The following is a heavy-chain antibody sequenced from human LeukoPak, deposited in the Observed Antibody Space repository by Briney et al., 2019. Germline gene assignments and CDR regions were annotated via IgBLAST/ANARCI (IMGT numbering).Heavy chain of an antibody. V-gene: IGHV3-48*01. CDR2: ISSSSSTI. CDR3: AKGFDTHYFDY. Sequence: GGSLRLSCVASGFTFSSYSMNWVRQAPGKGLEWVSYISSSSSTIYYADSVKGRFTISRDNSKNTLYLQMNSLRAEDTAVYYCAKGFDTHYFDYWGQETLVTVSS. J-gene: IGHJ4*02. CDR1: GFTFSSYS. D-gene: IGHD2-2*02.